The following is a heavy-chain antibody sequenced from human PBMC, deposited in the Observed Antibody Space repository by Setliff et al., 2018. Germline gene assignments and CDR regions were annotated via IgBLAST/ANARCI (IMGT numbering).Heavy chain of an antibody. CDR3: ASDCSGGSVTCH. J-gene: IGHJ4*02. CDR1: GGSISSGDYY. Sequence: SETLSLTCTVSGGSISSGDYYWSWIRQPPGKGLEWIGYIYYSGSTYYNPSLKSRVTISVDTSKNQFSLKLSSVTAADTAVYYCASDCSGGSVTCHWGQGTLVTVS. CDR2: IYYSGST. D-gene: IGHD2-15*01. V-gene: IGHV4-30-4*08.